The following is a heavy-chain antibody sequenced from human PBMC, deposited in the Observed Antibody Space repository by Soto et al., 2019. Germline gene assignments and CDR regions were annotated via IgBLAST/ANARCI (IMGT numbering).Heavy chain of an antibody. CDR1: GGTFSSYA. J-gene: IGHJ4*02. CDR2: MIPIFGTA. CDR3: ARDLDYYDSSGYRGGGFDY. V-gene: IGHV1-69*01. Sequence: QVQLVQSGAEVKKPGSSVKVSCKASGGTFSSYAISWVRQAPGQGLEWMGGMIPIFGTANYAQKFQGRVTITADESTSTAYMELSSLRSEDTAVYYCARDLDYYDSSGYRGGGFDYWGQGTLVTVSS. D-gene: IGHD3-22*01.